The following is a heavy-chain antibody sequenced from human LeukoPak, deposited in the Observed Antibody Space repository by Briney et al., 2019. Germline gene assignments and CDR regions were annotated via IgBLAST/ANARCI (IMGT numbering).Heavy chain of an antibody. J-gene: IGHJ4*02. D-gene: IGHD3-22*01. CDR2: INYNSGAT. V-gene: IGHV1-2*02. CDR3: ARALRCDDSSGYYAY. CDR1: GYTFSGYY. Sequence: GASVKVSCKGSGYTFSGYYMHWVRQAPGQGLEWMGWINYNSGATNYAQALQGRVTMTRDTSITIFYMELSSLRSDDTAVYYCARALRCDDSSGYYAYWGRGTLVTVSS.